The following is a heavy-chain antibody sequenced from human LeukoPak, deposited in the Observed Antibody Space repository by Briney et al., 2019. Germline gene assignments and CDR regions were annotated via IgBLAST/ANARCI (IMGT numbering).Heavy chain of an antibody. Sequence: SETLSLTCTVSGGSISSYYWSWIRQPPGKGLEWIGYIYYRSTNYNPSLKSRVTISIDTSKNQLSLKLSSVTAADTAVYYCAREAGYSSSWYPQGGFDYWGQGTLVTVSS. D-gene: IGHD6-13*01. CDR3: AREAGYSSSWYPQGGFDY. CDR2: IYYRST. J-gene: IGHJ4*02. CDR1: GGSISSYY. V-gene: IGHV4-59*12.